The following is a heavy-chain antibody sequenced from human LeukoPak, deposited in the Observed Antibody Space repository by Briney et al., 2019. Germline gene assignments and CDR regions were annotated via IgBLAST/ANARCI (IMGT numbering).Heavy chain of an antibody. CDR1: GGSFSGYY. D-gene: IGHD6-25*01. Sequence: SETLSPTCAVYGGSFSGYYWSWIRQPPGKGLEWIGEINHSGSTNYNPSLKSRVTISVDTSKNQFSLKLSSVTAADTAVYYCASRIAAQNYYHYGMDVWGQGTTVTVSS. CDR2: INHSGST. J-gene: IGHJ6*02. CDR3: ASRIAAQNYYHYGMDV. V-gene: IGHV4-34*01.